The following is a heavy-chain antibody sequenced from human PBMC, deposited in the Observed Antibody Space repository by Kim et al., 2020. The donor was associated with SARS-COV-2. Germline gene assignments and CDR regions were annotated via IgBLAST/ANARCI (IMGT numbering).Heavy chain of an antibody. V-gene: IGHV4-59*01. CDR1: GGSISSYY. Sequence: SETLSLTCTVSGGSISSYYWSWIRQPPGKGLEWIGYIYYSGSTNYNPSLKSRVTISVDTSKNQFSLKLSSVTAADTAVYYCARKGSGSYGFFDYWGQGTLVTVSS. D-gene: IGHD5-18*01. J-gene: IGHJ4*02. CDR2: IYYSGST. CDR3: ARKGSGSYGFFDY.